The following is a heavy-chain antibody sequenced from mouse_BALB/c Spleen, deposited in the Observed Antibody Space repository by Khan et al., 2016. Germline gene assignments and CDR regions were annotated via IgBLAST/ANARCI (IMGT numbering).Heavy chain of an antibody. CDR3: ARSGFAY. CDR2: ISYSGST. J-gene: IGHJ3*01. V-gene: IGHV3-2*02. Sequence: EVQLQESGPGLVKPSQSLSLTCTVTGYSITSDYAWNWIRQFPGNKLEWMGYISYSGSTSYNPSLKSRISNTRDTSKNQFFLQLNSVTTEDTATYYCARSGFAYWGQGTLVTVAA. CDR1: GYSITSDYA.